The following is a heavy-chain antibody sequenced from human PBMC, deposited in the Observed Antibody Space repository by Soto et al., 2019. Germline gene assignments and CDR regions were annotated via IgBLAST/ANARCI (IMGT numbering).Heavy chain of an antibody. V-gene: IGHV3-7*05. Sequence: EVQLVESGGGLAQPGGSLRLSCAASGFTFSKSGMSWVRQAPGKGLEWVANIKQEGSGKHYVDSVKGRFLISRDNAKNSLYLKMNSLGSEDTAVYYGAKGHYCDGLGWGQRTLDTVSS. CDR1: GFTFSKSG. CDR3: AKGHYCDGLG. D-gene: IGHD4-17*01. CDR2: IKQEGSGK. J-gene: IGHJ4*02.